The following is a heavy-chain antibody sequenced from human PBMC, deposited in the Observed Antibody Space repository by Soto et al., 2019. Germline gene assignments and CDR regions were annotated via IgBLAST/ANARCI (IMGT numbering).Heavy chain of an antibody. CDR3: VRATYFSDSSGYTRCFDY. CDR1: GFTFSGSA. Sequence: EVQLVESGGGLVQPGGFLKLSCAASGFTFSGSAMHWVRQASGKGLEWVGRIRSKANNYATAYAASVTGRFTISRDDSKNTAFLQMNSLKTEDTAVYYCVRATYFSDSSGYTRCFDYWGQGTLVTVSS. V-gene: IGHV3-73*02. J-gene: IGHJ4*02. CDR2: IRSKANNYAT. D-gene: IGHD3-22*01.